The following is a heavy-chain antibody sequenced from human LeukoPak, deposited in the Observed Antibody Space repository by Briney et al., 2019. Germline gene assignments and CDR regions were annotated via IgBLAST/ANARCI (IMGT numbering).Heavy chain of an antibody. J-gene: IGHJ4*02. CDR1: GLPIADFA. V-gene: IGHV3-43*02. CDR3: AKESGKFDY. Sequence: GGSLTLSRVPSGLPIADFAIHWVRQAPGKGLQRVSLISGDGVSTFYAGSVKGRFSISRDNSKNSLYLEMNSLRTEDAAMYYCAKESGKFDYWGQGTLVAVSS. CDR2: ISGDGVST.